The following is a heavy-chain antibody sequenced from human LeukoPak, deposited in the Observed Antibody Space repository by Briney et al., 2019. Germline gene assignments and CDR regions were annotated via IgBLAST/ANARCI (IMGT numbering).Heavy chain of an antibody. CDR3: ARGRVGGSY. Sequence: SETLSLTCTVSGGSISNYYWSWTRQPREKGLEWIGCIYYSGSTNYNPSLKSRITISVDTSKNQFSLNLSSVTAADTAVWYCARGRVGGSYWGQGTLVTVSS. CDR1: GGSISNYY. V-gene: IGHV4-59*13. CDR2: IYYSGST. J-gene: IGHJ4*02. D-gene: IGHD2-15*01.